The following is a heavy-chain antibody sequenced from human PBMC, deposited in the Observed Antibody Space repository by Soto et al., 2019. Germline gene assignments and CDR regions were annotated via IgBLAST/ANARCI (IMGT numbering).Heavy chain of an antibody. V-gene: IGHV3-15*07. CDR2: IKSKTDGGTT. D-gene: IGHD3-9*01. CDR1: GFTFSNAW. Sequence: EVQLVESGGGLVKPGGSLRLSCAASGFTFSNAWMNWVRQAPGKGLEWVGRIKSKTDGGTTDYAAPVKGRFTISRDDSKNTLYLQMNSLKTEDTAVYYCTTDYKYFEERYFDWLTALYYYGMDVWGQGTTVTVSS. J-gene: IGHJ6*02. CDR3: TTDYKYFEERYFDWLTALYYYGMDV.